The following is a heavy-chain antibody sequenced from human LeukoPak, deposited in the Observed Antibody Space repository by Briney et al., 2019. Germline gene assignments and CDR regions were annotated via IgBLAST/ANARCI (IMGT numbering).Heavy chain of an antibody. CDR1: GFTFSSYG. D-gene: IGHD2-21*02. J-gene: IGHJ4*02. CDR2: ISGIGGST. V-gene: IGHV3-23*01. Sequence: GGSLRLSCAASGFTFSSYGMSWVRQAPGKGLEWVSAISGIGGSTYYADSVKGRYTLSKDNSKNTQYLQINRLRAEDTPVYYCAKAVVTAIRLGIFDYWGQGTLVTVSS. CDR3: AKAVVTAIRLGIFDY.